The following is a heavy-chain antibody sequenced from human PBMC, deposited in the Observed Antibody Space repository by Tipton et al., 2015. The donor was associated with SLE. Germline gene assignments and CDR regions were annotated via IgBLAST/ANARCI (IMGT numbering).Heavy chain of an antibody. CDR3: ARESPDDAFDF. Sequence: SLRLSCAASEFTFSRYWMSWVRQAPGKGLEWVANINEDGSEKNYVDSVRGRFTISRDNANNSLYLQMISLRAADTAVYYCARESPDDAFDFWGQGAMVTVST. J-gene: IGHJ3*01. CDR2: INEDGSEK. V-gene: IGHV3-7*01. CDR1: EFTFSRYW.